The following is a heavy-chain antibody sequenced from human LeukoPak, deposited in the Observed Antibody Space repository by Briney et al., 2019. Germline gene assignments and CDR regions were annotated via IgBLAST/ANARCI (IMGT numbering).Heavy chain of an antibody. Sequence: QPGGSLRLSCAASGFTFSSYGMHWVRQAPGKGLEWVAVIWYDGSNKYYADSVKGRFTISRDNSKNALYLQMNSLRAEDTAVYYCAKDTTGGAFDIRGQGTMVTVSS. CDR3: AKDTTGGAFDI. CDR1: GFTFSSYG. CDR2: IWYDGSNK. D-gene: IGHD4-17*01. J-gene: IGHJ3*02. V-gene: IGHV3-33*06.